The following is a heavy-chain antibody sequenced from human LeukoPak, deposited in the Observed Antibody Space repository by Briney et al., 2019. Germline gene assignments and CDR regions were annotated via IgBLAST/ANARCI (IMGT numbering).Heavy chain of an antibody. Sequence: GSSVKVSCKASGGTFSSYAISWVRQAPGQGLEWMGGIIPIFGTANYAQKFQGRVTITADESTSTAYMELSSLRSEDTAVYHCARPERRGTVTTPYGMDVWGQGTTVTVSS. CDR3: ARPERRGTVTTPYGMDV. J-gene: IGHJ6*02. CDR2: IIPIFGTA. D-gene: IGHD4-17*01. V-gene: IGHV1-69*01. CDR1: GGTFSSYA.